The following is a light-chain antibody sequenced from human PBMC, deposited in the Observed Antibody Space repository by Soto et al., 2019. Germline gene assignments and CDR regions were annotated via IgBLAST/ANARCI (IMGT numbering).Light chain of an antibody. V-gene: IGLV2-18*02. J-gene: IGLJ2*01. Sequence: QSALTQPPSVSGSPGQSVTISCTGTSSDVGNYNRVSWYQQPPGTAPKLMIYEVRNRPSGVPDRFSGSKSSNTASLTISGLQAEDEADYYCTSYTTSSTVIFGGGTKLTVL. CDR3: TSYTTSSTVI. CDR1: SSDVGNYNR. CDR2: EVR.